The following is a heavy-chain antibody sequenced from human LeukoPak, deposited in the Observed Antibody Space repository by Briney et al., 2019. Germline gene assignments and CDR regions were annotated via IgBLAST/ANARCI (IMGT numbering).Heavy chain of an antibody. V-gene: IGHV3-7*01. CDR2: IKQDGNKK. J-gene: IGHJ4*02. Sequence: PGGSLRLSCAASGFTFNSYWMAWVRQAPGKGLVWVANIKQDGNKKYYVDSVKGRFTISRDNAKNSLYLQMNSLRVEDTAVYYCARDGDYDWNYRSGFDYRGQGTLVTVSS. CDR1: GFTFNSYW. D-gene: IGHD1-7*01. CDR3: ARDGDYDWNYRSGFDY.